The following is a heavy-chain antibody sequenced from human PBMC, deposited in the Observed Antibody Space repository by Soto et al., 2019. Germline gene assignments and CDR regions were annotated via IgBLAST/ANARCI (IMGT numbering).Heavy chain of an antibody. Sequence: HVQLVQSGAEVKKPGSSVKVSCKVSGVTFSSYTISWVRQAPGQGLEWMGRIIPILGIANYAQKFQGRVTITADKSTSTAYMELSSLRSEDTAVYYCARTYCSGGTCSGQTSYYYGMDVWGQGTTVTVSS. CDR1: GVTFSSYT. V-gene: IGHV1-69*02. J-gene: IGHJ6*02. CDR2: IIPILGIA. CDR3: ARTYCSGGTCSGQTSYYYGMDV. D-gene: IGHD2-15*01.